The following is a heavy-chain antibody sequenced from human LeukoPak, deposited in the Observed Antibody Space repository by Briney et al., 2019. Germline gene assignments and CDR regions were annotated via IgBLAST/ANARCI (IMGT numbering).Heavy chain of an antibody. J-gene: IGHJ1*01. CDR1: GFTFDDYA. CDR3: TKGPSGIAVAGSPKYFQH. Sequence: PGGSLRLSCAASGFTFDDYAVHWVRQAPGKGLEWVSGISWNSGSIDYADSVKGRFTISRDNAKDSLYLQMNSLRAEDTALYYCTKGPSGIAVAGSPKYFQHWGQGTLVTVSS. V-gene: IGHV3-9*01. D-gene: IGHD6-19*01. CDR2: ISWNSGSI.